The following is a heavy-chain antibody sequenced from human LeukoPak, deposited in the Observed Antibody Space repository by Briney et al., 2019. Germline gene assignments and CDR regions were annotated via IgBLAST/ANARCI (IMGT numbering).Heavy chain of an antibody. CDR1: GFTFSSYG. CDR2: IRYDGSNK. Sequence: GGSLRLSCAASGFTFSSYGMHWVRQAPGKGLEWVAFIRYDGSNKYYADSVKGRFTISRDNSKNTLYLQMNSLRAEDTAVYYCAKRISRLDDFDYWGQGTLVTVSS. V-gene: IGHV3-30*02. D-gene: IGHD3-16*01. J-gene: IGHJ4*02. CDR3: AKRISRLDDFDY.